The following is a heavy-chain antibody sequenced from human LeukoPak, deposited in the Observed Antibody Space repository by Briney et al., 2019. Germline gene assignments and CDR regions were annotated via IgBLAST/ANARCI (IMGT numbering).Heavy chain of an antibody. CDR1: GGSFSGYY. CDR2: INHSGNS. V-gene: IGHV4-34*01. D-gene: IGHD3-16*01. CDR3: ATRQSWGSELT. J-gene: IGHJ5*02. Sequence: SETLSLTCAVYGGSFSGYYWSWIRQPPGKGLEWIGEINHSGNSNYNPSLVSRVTISVDKSNNHFSLTLTSVTAADTAVYYCATRQSWGSELTWGQGTLVTVSS.